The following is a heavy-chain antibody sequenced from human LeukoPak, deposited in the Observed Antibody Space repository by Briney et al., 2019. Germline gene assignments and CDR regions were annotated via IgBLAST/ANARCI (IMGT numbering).Heavy chain of an antibody. CDR1: GGTFSSYA. CDR3: ARVGGVYYYDSSGYFDY. D-gene: IGHD3-22*01. J-gene: IGHJ4*02. V-gene: IGHV1-69*13. CDR2: IIPIFGTA. Sequence: SVKVSCKASGGTFSSYAISWGRQAPGQGLEWMGGIIPIFGTANYAQKFQGRVTMTADEFTSTAYMELSSLRSEDTAVYYCARVGGVYYYDSSGYFDYWGQGTLVTVSS.